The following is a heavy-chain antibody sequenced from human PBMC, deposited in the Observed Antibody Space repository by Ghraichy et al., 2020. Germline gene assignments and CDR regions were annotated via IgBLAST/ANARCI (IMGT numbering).Heavy chain of an antibody. J-gene: IGHJ3*02. CDR1: GGSISSGGYY. CDR3: ARDIPSIAARPDAFDI. Sequence: SETLYLTCTVSGGSISSGGYYWSWIRQHPGKGLEWIGYIYYSGSTYYNPSLKSRVTISVDTSKNQFSLKLSSVTAADTAVYYCARDIPSIAARPDAFDIWGQGTMVTVSS. V-gene: IGHV4-31*03. CDR2: IYYSGST. D-gene: IGHD6-6*01.